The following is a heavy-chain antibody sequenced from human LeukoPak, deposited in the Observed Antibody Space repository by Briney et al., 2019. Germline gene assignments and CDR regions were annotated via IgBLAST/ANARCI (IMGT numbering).Heavy chain of an antibody. CDR3: ARRVAARFDP. D-gene: IGHD6-6*01. Sequence: SETLSLTCAVYGGSFSGYYWSWIRQPPGKGLEWIGEINHSGSTNYNPSLKSRVTISVDTSKNQFPLRLSSVTAADTAVYFCARRVAARFDPWGQGTLVTGSS. J-gene: IGHJ5*02. CDR1: GGSFSGYY. V-gene: IGHV4-34*01. CDR2: INHSGST.